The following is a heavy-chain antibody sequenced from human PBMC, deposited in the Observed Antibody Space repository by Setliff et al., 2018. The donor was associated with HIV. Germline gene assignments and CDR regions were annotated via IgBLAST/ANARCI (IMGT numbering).Heavy chain of an antibody. CDR1: GGSISNFY. CDR3: ARHGHFYDSSSSDAFDI. Sequence: SETLSLTCTVSGGSISNFYWSWIRQPPGKGLEWIGYIYYSGSTNYNPSLKSRVIISVDTSKNQFSLKVRSVTAADTAVYYCARHGHFYDSSSSDAFDIWGHGTMVTVSS. J-gene: IGHJ3*02. CDR2: IYYSGST. V-gene: IGHV4-59*08. D-gene: IGHD3-22*01.